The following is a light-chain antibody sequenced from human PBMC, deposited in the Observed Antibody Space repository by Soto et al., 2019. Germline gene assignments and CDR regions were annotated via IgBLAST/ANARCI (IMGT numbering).Light chain of an antibody. CDR3: QQYGSSL. CDR2: DAS. CDR1: RSVSAS. V-gene: IGKV3-20*01. J-gene: IGKJ5*01. Sequence: EIVSTQAPATLSLSPGERPTLSCRASRSVSASLAWYQLKPGQAPRLLIYDASNRATDIPARFSGSGSGTDFTLTISRLEPEDFAVYYCQQYGSSLFGQGTRLEI.